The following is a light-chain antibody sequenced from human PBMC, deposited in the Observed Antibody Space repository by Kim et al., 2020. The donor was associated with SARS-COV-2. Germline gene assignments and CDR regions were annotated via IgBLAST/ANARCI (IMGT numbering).Light chain of an antibody. CDR2: NDH. CDR1: SSNIGRTP. V-gene: IGLV1-44*01. CDR3: TAWDDNLTGWV. Sequence: QSVLTQPPSVSGTPGQRVTISCSGSSSNIGRTPVNWYQFLPGAAPKLLIYNDHQRPSGVPDRISGSKSGTSASLAISGLQSEDEADYYCTAWDDNLTGWVFGGGTKVTVL. J-gene: IGLJ3*02.